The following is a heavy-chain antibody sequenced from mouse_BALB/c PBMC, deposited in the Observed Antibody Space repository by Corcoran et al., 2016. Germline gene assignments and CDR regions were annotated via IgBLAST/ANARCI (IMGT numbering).Heavy chain of an antibody. V-gene: IGHV9-3-1*01. CDR3: ARGYYGDVFAY. D-gene: IGHD1-2*01. CDR2: INTYTGEP. J-gene: IGHJ3*01. CDR1: GYTFTNYG. Sequence: QNQLVQYGPELKKPGEPVKISCKASGYTFTNYGMNWVKQAPGKGLKWMGWINTYTGEPTYADDFKGRFSFSLETSASTAYLQINNLKNEDTATYFFARGYYGDVFAYWGQVTLVTVSA.